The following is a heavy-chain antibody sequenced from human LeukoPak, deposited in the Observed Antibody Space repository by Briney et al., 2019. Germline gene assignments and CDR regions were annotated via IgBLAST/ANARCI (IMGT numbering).Heavy chain of an antibody. CDR1: GGSIGSSSYY. Sequence: SETLSLTCTVSGGSIGSSSYYWGWIRQPPGKGLEWIGSIYYSGSTYYNPSLKSRVTISVDTSKNQFSLKLSSVTAADTAVYYCARLLNGRLFDYWGQGTLVTVSS. CDR3: ARLLNGRLFDY. D-gene: IGHD4-17*01. CDR2: IYYSGST. J-gene: IGHJ4*02. V-gene: IGHV4-39*01.